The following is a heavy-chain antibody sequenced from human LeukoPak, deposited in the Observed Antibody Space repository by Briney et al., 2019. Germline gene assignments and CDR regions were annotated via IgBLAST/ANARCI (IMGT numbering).Heavy chain of an antibody. V-gene: IGHV4-30-4*08. CDR3: ARVVGVPAAIYTVFDY. CDR2: IYYSGST. J-gene: IGHJ4*02. D-gene: IGHD2-2*02. CDR1: GGSISGGDYY. Sequence: SETLSLTCTVSGGSISGGDYYWSWIRQPPGKGLEWIGYIYYSGSTYYNPSLKSRVTISVDTSKNQFSLKLSSVTAADTAVYYCARVVGVPAAIYTVFDYWGQGTLVTVSS.